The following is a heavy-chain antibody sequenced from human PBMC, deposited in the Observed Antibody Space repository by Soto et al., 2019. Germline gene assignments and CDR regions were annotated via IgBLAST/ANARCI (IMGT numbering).Heavy chain of an antibody. J-gene: IGHJ4*02. D-gene: IGHD6-19*01. CDR2: IYYSGST. V-gene: IGHV4-39*02. CDR3: ARDSSGWYVTDY. Sequence: PSETLSLTCTVSGGSISSSSYYWGWIRQPPGKGLEWIGSIYYSGSTYYNQSLKSRVTISVDTSKNQFSLKLSSVTAADTAVYYCARDSSGWYVTDYWGQGTLVTVSS. CDR1: GGSISSSSYY.